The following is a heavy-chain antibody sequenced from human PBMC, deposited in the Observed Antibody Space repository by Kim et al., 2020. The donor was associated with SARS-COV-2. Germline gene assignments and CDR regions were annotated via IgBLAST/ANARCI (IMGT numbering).Heavy chain of an antibody. V-gene: IGHV3-74*01. CDR3: ARRAVDSSGTYYFDY. J-gene: IGHJ4*02. CDR1: GFTFSRYW. Sequence: GGSLRLSCAASGFTFSRYWMHWVRQPPGKGLVWVSRIYSDGSGTSYADSVKGRFTISRDNAKNTLYLQMNSLRAEDTALYYCARRAVDSSGTYYFDYWGQGTRVTVSS. CDR2: IYSDGSGT. D-gene: IGHD3-22*01.